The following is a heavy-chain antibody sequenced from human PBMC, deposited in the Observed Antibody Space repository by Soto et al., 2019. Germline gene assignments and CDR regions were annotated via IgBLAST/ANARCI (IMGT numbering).Heavy chain of an antibody. CDR2: ISGSGGST. CDR1: GFTFSIYA. CDR3: AKDPAAQWLALGYFDY. V-gene: IGHV3-23*01. D-gene: IGHD6-19*01. J-gene: IGHJ4*02. Sequence: GGSLRLSCAASGFTFSIYAMSWVRQVPGKGLEWVSAISGSGGSTYYADSVKGRFTISRDNSKNTLYLQMNSLRAEDTAVYYCAKDPAAQWLALGYFDYWGQGTLVTVSS.